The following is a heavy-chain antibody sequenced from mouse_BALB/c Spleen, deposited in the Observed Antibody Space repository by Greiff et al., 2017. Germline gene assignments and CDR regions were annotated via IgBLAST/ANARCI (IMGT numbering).Heavy chain of an antibody. CDR2: IDPSDSET. D-gene: IGHD1-1*01. Sequence: QVQLQQSGPQLVRPGASVKISCKASGYSFTSYWMHWVKQRPGQGLEWIGMIDPSDSETRLNQKFKDKATLTVDKSSSTAYMQLSSPTSEDSAVYYCARSDYGSSYAYAMDYWGQGTSVTVSS. V-gene: IGHV1S126*01. CDR3: ARSDYGSSYAYAMDY. J-gene: IGHJ4*01. CDR1: GYSFTSYW.